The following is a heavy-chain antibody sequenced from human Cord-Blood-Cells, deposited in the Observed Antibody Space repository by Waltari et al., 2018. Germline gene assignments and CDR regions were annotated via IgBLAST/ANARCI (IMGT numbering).Heavy chain of an antibody. CDR2: IYYSGST. J-gene: IGHJ1*01. CDR3: ASGIAAAGTEYFQH. Sequence: QLQLQESGPGLVKPSATLSLTCTVSGGSISSSSYSWGWIRQPPGKGLEWIGSIYYSGSTYCYPSLRSRVTIAVDTSKNQFSLKLSSVTAADTAVYYCASGIAAAGTEYFQHWGQGTLVTVSS. CDR1: GGSISSSSYS. V-gene: IGHV4-39*01. D-gene: IGHD6-13*01.